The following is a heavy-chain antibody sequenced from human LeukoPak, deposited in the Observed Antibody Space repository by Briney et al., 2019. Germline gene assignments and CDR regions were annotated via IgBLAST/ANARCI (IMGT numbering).Heavy chain of an antibody. D-gene: IGHD4-17*01. CDR3: ARPHGDYIDY. CDR1: GFTFSSYA. V-gene: IGHV3-23*01. CDR2: ISGSGGST. Sequence: GESLRLSCAVSGFTFSSYAMSWVRQAPGKGLEWVSAISGSGGSTYYADSVKGRFTISRDNSKNTLYLQMNSQRAEDTALYYCARPHGDYIDYWGQGTLVTAS. J-gene: IGHJ4*02.